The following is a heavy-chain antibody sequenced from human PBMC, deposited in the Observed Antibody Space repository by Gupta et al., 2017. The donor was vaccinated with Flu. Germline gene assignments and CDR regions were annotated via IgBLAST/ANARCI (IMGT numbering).Heavy chain of an antibody. CDR2: VFESGSA. CDR3: ARSFTYCFESGGIDY. D-gene: IGHD2-21*01. J-gene: IGHJ4*02. Sequence: QVPLQESGPRLVKASETLYLICTVSGCSIRSHSWSWIRHSPGKGLEWIGEVFESGSANYNPSLKSRVTITADWAQNHFSLSLTSVTAADTALYFCARSFTYCFESGGIDYWGQGTQVTV. V-gene: IGHV4-59*11. CDR1: GCSIRSHS.